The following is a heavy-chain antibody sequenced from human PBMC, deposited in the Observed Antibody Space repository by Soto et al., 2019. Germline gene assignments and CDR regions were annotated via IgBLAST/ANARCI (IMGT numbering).Heavy chain of an antibody. V-gene: IGHV4-39*01. CDR1: GGSISGYY. CDR2: LFYGGTT. J-gene: IGHJ4*02. CDR3: ARQGSY. Sequence: SETLSLTCTVSGGSISGYYWTWIRQPPGKGLEWVGSLFYGGTTDYNPSLKSRLTMSLDPSKNQVSLTLTSVTAADTAVYYCARQGSYWGQGALVTVSS.